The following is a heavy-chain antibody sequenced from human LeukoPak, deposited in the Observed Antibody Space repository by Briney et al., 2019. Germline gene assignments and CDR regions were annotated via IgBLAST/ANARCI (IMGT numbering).Heavy chain of an antibody. CDR1: GFTFNSYG. V-gene: IGHV3-30*18. Sequence: GGSLRLSCAASGFTFNSYGMHWVRQAPGKWLEWVAVISFDGSSKDYAQSVKGRFTISRDNSKNTLYLQMNSLRVEDTAVYYCAKAADQYYYYYFYYMDVWGKGTTVTVSS. CDR3: AKAADQYYYYYFYYMDV. D-gene: IGHD2-2*01. J-gene: IGHJ6*03. CDR2: ISFDGSSK.